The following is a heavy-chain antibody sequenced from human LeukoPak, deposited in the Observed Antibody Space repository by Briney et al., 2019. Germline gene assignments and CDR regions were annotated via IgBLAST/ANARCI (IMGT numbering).Heavy chain of an antibody. Sequence: SETLSLTCAVYGGSFSGYYWSWIRQPPGKGLEWIGEINHSGSTNYNPSLKSRVTISVDTSKNQFSLKLSFVTAADTAVYYCARGLGSSSSGDRDYWGQGTLVTVSS. CDR1: GGSFSGYY. V-gene: IGHV4-34*01. D-gene: IGHD6-6*01. CDR3: ARGLGSSSSGDRDY. J-gene: IGHJ4*02. CDR2: INHSGST.